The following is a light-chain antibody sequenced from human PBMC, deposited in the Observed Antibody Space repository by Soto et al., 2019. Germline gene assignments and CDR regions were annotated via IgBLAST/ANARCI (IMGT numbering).Light chain of an antibody. CDR3: QQIYTMPFT. V-gene: IGKV1-39*01. J-gene: IGKJ3*01. CDR2: DAS. CDR1: QTISSY. Sequence: DIQVTQSPAFLSVSVGDILTISCRTSQTISSYLSWYQQKVGEAPNRLIYDASSFQSGVTSRFSASGSGTDFTFIISGFQREDAATYFCQQIYTMPFTFGPGTKV.